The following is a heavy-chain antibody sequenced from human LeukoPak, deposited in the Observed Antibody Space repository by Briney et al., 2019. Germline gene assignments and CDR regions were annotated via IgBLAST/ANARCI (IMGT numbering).Heavy chain of an antibody. Sequence: GESLKVSCKGSGYSFTTYWIGWVRQAPGQGLEWMGWISAYNGNTNYAQKLQGRVTMTTDTSTSTVYMELSSLRSEDTAVYYCARDFVHYYDSSGFKDLGAFDIWGQGTMVTVSS. CDR1: GYSFTTYW. CDR3: ARDFVHYYDSSGFKDLGAFDI. D-gene: IGHD3-22*01. J-gene: IGHJ3*02. V-gene: IGHV1-18*04. CDR2: ISAYNGNT.